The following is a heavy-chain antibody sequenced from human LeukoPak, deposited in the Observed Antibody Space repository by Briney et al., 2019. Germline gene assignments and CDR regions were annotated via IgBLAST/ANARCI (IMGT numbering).Heavy chain of an antibody. J-gene: IGHJ4*02. D-gene: IGHD3-16*01. CDR1: GFTFSNYV. CDR2: IGGSGTKS. CDR3: AIDGLSY. V-gene: IGHV3-23*01. Sequence: GGSLRLSCAASGFTFSNYVMTWVRQAPGKGLEWVSAIGGSGTKSTYTDSVRGRFTISRDNSRNTLFLQMNSLRVEDTAIYYCAIDGLSYWGQGTLVTVSS.